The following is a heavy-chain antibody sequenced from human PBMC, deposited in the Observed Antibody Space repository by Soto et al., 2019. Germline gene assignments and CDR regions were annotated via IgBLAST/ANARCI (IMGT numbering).Heavy chain of an antibody. CDR2: ISAYSSPI. CDR3: VRGGRGYTRDDVFDI. D-gene: IGHD2-2*02. V-gene: IGHV3-21*06. Sequence: EVPLVESGGRLVKPGGSLRLSCVDSGFTFSSYSMNWVRQAPGKGLEWVSSISAYSSPIFYADSVRGRFTISRDNAKNSLYLQMNSLRAGDTGVYYCVRGGRGYTRDDVFDIWGQGTMVTVSS. CDR1: GFTFSSYS. J-gene: IGHJ3*02.